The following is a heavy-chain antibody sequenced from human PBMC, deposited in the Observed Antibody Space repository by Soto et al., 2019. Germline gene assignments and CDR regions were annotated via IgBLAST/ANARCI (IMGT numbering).Heavy chain of an antibody. Sequence: EVQLVASGGGLVKPGGSLRLSCAASGFTFSSYSMNWVRQAPGTGLEWVSSISSSSSYIYYADSVKGRFTISIDNAKNSRYLQMNSLRAEDTAVYYCARDPPGYSYGYGLGYWGQGTRITVSS. D-gene: IGHD5-18*01. V-gene: IGHV3-21*01. J-gene: IGHJ4*02. CDR2: ISSSSSYI. CDR3: ARDPPGYSYGYGLGY. CDR1: GFTFSSYS.